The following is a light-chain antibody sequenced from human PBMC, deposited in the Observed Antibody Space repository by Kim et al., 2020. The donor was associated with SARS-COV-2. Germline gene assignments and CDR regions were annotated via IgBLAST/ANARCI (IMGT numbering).Light chain of an antibody. CDR1: SSNVGAGYD. CDR2: GNN. CDR3: QSYDSSLSAYV. Sequence: QRVTFSCTGSSSNVGAGYDVHWYQQLPGTAPKLVIYGNNNRPSGVPDRFSGSKSGTSASLAITGLQAEDEADYYCQSYDSSLSAYVFGTGTKVTVL. J-gene: IGLJ1*01. V-gene: IGLV1-40*01.